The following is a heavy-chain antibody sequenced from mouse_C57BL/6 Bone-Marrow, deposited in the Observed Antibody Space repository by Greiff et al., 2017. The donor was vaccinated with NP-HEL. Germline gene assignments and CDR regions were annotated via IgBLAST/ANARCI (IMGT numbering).Heavy chain of an antibody. Sequence: VQLKESGPELVKPGASVKISCKASGYAFSSSWMNWVKQRPGKGLEWIGRIYPGDGDTNYNGKFKGKATLTADKSSSTAYMQLSSLTSEESSVYFCARSDYFYAMDYWGQGTSVTVSS. CDR3: ARSDYFYAMDY. J-gene: IGHJ4*01. CDR2: IYPGDGDT. V-gene: IGHV1-82*01. CDR1: GYAFSSSW. D-gene: IGHD2-13*01.